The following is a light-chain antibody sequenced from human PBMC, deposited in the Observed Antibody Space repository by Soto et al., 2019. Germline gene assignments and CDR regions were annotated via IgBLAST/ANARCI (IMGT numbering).Light chain of an antibody. CDR1: QSVSSSY. V-gene: IGKV3-20*01. Sequence: EIVLTQSPGTLSLSPGERATLSCRASQSVSSSYLAWYQQKPGQAPRLLIYGASSRATGIPDRFSGSGSGTDFTLTISSLQAEDAAVYYCQQYYNPPLSFGGGTKVEIK. J-gene: IGKJ4*01. CDR3: QQYYNPPLS. CDR2: GAS.